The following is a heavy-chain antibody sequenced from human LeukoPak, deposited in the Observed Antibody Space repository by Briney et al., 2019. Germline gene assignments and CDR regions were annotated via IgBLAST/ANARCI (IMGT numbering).Heavy chain of an antibody. D-gene: IGHD6-19*01. CDR1: GFTFSSYE. J-gene: IGHJ4*02. V-gene: IGHV3-21*01. CDR3: ARDNMAGDRGSFDY. Sequence: PGGSLRLSCAASGFTFSSYEMNWVRQAPGKGLEWVSSISSSSSYIYYADSVKGRFTISRDNAKNSLYLQMNSLRAEDTAVYYCARDNMAGDRGSFDYWGQGTLVTVSS. CDR2: ISSSSSYI.